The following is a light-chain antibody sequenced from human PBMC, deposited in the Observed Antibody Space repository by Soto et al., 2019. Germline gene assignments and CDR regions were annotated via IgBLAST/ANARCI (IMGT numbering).Light chain of an antibody. CDR1: QSVSSN. V-gene: IGKV3-15*01. Sequence: EIVMTQSPATLSVSPGERATLSCRASQSVSSNLGWYQQKPGQAPRLLIYGASTRATGIPARFSGSGSGTEFTLTISSRQSEDFAVYYCQQYNNWPPYTFGQGTKLEIK. CDR3: QQYNNWPPYT. J-gene: IGKJ2*01. CDR2: GAS.